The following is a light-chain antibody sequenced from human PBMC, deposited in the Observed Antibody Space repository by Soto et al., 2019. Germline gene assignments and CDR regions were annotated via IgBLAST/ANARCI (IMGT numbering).Light chain of an antibody. V-gene: IGKV1-5*03. Sequence: DIQMTQSPSTLSASVGDRGTITCRASQSIDIWLAWYQHKPGKAPKLLIFKASTLETGVPSRFSGSGSETELTLTISSLQPYDSATYYRQPYNSYSRKFGNGTKV. CDR3: QPYNSYSRK. CDR1: QSIDIW. CDR2: KAS. J-gene: IGKJ1*01.